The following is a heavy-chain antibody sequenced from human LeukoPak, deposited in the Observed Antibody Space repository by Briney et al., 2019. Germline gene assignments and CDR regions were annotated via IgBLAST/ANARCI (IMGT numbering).Heavy chain of an antibody. Sequence: GGSLRLSCAASGFTFSSYVMSWVRQAPGKGLEWVSVISGSGGSTYSTDSVKGRFTISRDNSNNTLYLQMNSLREAHTAPYYRAKGDTGMVRRYYFGYWGQGTLVTVSS. CDR1: GFTFSSYV. D-gene: IGHD5-18*01. J-gene: IGHJ4*02. CDR3: AKGDTGMVRRYYFGY. V-gene: IGHV3-23*01. CDR2: ISGSGGST.